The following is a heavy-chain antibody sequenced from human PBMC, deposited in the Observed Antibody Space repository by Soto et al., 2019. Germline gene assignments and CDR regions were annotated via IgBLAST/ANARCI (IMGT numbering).Heavy chain of an antibody. J-gene: IGHJ4*02. CDR1: GGSISSYY. CDR3: VRHPNIWYFDY. V-gene: IGHV4-59*01. CDR2: IYYSGST. Sequence: PSETLSLTCTVSGGSISSYYWSWIRQPPGKGLEWIGYIYYSGSTNYNPSLKSRVTISVDTSKNQFSLKLSSVTAADTAVYYCVRHPNIWYFDYWGQGTLVTVSS.